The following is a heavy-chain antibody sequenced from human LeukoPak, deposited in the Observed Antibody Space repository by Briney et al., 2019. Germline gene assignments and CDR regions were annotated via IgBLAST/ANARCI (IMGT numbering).Heavy chain of an antibody. V-gene: IGHV3-33*01. D-gene: IGHD2-15*01. CDR1: GFMFRSYG. CDR2: IWYDGSNK. CDR3: VRDRGYCSGGTCYALWDY. Sequence: GGSLRLSCAASGFMFRSYGMHRVRQAPGKGLEWVAMIWYDGSNKFYGDSVMGRFTISRDNSKNTVDLQMNSLRAEDTAMYYCVRDRGYCSGGTCYALWDYWGQGTLVTVSS. J-gene: IGHJ4*02.